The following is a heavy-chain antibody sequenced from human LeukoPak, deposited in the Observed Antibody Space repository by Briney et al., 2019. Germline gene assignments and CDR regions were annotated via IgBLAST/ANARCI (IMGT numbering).Heavy chain of an antibody. CDR3: AKVVVTIFGVVKSFYGMDV. CDR2: ISGSGGST. V-gene: IGHV3-23*01. Sequence: LAGGSLRLSCAASGFTFSSYAMSWVRQAPGKGLEWVSAISGSGGSTYYADSVKGRFTISRDNSKNTLYLQMNSLGAEDTAVYYCAKVVVTIFGVVKSFYGMDVWGQGTTVTVSS. CDR1: GFTFSSYA. D-gene: IGHD3-3*01. J-gene: IGHJ6*02.